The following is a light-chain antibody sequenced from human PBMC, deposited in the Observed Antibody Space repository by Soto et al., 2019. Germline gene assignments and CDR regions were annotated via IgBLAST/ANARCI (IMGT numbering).Light chain of an antibody. Sequence: DIVLTQSPGTLSLSPGERATLSCRATQSVSSNYLAWYQQKPGQAPRLLIHGASSRATGVPDRFSGSGSGTEFTLTISSLQPEDFATYYCLQHNTYPWTFGQGTKVDIK. V-gene: IGKV3-20*01. CDR2: GAS. J-gene: IGKJ1*01. CDR3: LQHNTYPWT. CDR1: QSVSSNY.